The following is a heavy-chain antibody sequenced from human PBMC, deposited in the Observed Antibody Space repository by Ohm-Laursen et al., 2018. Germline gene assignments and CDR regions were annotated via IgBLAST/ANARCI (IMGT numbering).Heavy chain of an antibody. Sequence: SLRLSCAASGFTFSSYWMTWVRQAPGKGLEWVAVISYDGSNKYYADSVKGRFTISRDNSKNTLYLQMNSLRAEDTAVYYCAKDSGGSTPGEDYWGQGTLVTVSS. CDR1: GFTFSSYW. V-gene: IGHV3-30*18. CDR2: ISYDGSNK. CDR3: AKDSGGSTPGEDY. J-gene: IGHJ4*02. D-gene: IGHD3-16*01.